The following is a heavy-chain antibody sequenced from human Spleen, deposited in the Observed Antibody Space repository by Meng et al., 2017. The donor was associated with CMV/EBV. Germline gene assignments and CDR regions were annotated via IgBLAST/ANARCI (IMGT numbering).Heavy chain of an antibody. V-gene: IGHV1-8*02. Sequence: ASVKVSCKASGYTFTGYYMHWVRQAPGQGLEWMGWMNPNSGNTGYAQKFQGRVTMTRNTSISTAYMELSSLRSEDTAVYYCARAETRNDAFDIWGQGTMVTVSS. CDR2: MNPNSGNT. D-gene: IGHD1/OR15-1a*01. J-gene: IGHJ3*02. CDR3: ARAETRNDAFDI. CDR1: GYTFTGYY.